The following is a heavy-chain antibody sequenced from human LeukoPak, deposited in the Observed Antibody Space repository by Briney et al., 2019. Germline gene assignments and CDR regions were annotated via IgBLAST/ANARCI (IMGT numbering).Heavy chain of an antibody. J-gene: IGHJ4*02. CDR1: GGSVSSGNYY. V-gene: IGHV4-61*01. Sequence: PSETLSLTCTVSGGSVSSGNYYWSWIRQPPGKGLEWIGYIYYSGSTNYNPSLKSRVTISVDTSKNQFSLKLSSVTAADTAVYYCASDPSGYFNYWGQGTLATVSS. CDR3: ASDPSGYFNY. D-gene: IGHD3-22*01. CDR2: IYYSGST.